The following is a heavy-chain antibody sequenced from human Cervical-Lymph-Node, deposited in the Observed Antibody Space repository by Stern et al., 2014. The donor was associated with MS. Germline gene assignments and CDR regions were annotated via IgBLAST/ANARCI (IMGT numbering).Heavy chain of an antibody. Sequence: QLQLQESGPGLVKPSETLSLTCAVSGDSISSYTHYWAWIRQPPGKGLEWIGRVYYSGATYYNPSLKSPGTISVDTSKNNFSLGLNSVTAADTAVYYCAKHACTGAACPFDLWGQGTLVTVSS. CDR1: GDSISSYTHY. V-gene: IGHV4-39*01. CDR3: AKHACTGAACPFDL. D-gene: IGHD2-8*02. J-gene: IGHJ4*02. CDR2: VYYSGAT.